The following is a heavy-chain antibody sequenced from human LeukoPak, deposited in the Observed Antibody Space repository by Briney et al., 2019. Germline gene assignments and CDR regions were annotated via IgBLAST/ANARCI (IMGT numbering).Heavy chain of an antibody. V-gene: IGHV3-21*01. D-gene: IGHD6-6*01. CDR2: ISSSSSYI. J-gene: IGHJ4*02. Sequence: LSLTCTVSGGSISSSTYYWGWVRQAPGKGLEWVSSISSSSSYIYYADSVKGRFTISRDNAKNSLYLQMNSLRAEDTAVYYCARDEEYSSTTGLFDYWGQGTLVTVSS. CDR3: ARDEEYSSTTGLFDY. CDR1: GGSISSSTYY.